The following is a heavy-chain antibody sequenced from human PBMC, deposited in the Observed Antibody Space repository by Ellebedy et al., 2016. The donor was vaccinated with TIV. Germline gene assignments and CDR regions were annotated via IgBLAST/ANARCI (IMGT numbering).Heavy chain of an antibody. J-gene: IGHJ4*02. CDR2: INPTDGST. D-gene: IGHD7-27*01. V-gene: IGHV1-46*01. CDR1: GYTFTSSY. CDR3: ARLSNWGDYHY. Sequence: ASVKVSXXTSGYTFTSSYLHWVRQAPGQGLKWMGMINPTDGSTNYAQNFQGRVTMTRDTSTSTVYMELSSLRSEDTAVYYCARLSNWGDYHYWGQGTLVTVSS.